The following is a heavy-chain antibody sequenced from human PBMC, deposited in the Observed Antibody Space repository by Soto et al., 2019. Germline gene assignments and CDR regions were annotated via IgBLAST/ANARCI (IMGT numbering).Heavy chain of an antibody. CDR1: GGSISSYY. Sequence: PSETLSLTCTVSGGSISSYYWSWIRQPPGKGLEWIGYIYHSGSTNYNPSLKSRVTISVDTSKNQFSLKLSSVTAADTAVYYCARDLRDGYNFNWFDPWGQGTLVTVSS. V-gene: IGHV4-59*01. D-gene: IGHD5-12*01. CDR2: IYHSGST. J-gene: IGHJ5*02. CDR3: ARDLRDGYNFNWFDP.